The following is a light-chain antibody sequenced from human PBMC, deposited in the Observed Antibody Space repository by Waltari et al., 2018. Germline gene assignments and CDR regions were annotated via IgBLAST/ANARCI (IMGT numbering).Light chain of an antibody. CDR3: SSYTSSSTYV. CDR2: EVS. J-gene: IGLJ1*01. Sequence: QSALTQPASVSGSPGQSITISCTGTSSDVDNYIYVSWYQQHPGKAPKPMIYEVSNRPAGVSNRFSGSKSGDTASLTISGLQAEDEADYYCSSYTSSSTYVFGTGTKVTVL. CDR1: SSDVDNYIY. V-gene: IGLV2-14*01.